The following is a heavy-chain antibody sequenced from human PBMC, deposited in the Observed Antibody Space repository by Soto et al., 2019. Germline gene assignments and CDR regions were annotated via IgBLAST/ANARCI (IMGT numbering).Heavy chain of an antibody. J-gene: IGHJ4*02. CDR3: ARGEYRPFDY. CDR1: GGSFSGYY. CDR2: INHSGST. V-gene: IGHV4-34*01. D-gene: IGHD5-18*01. Sequence: SETLSLTCAVYGGSFSGYYWSWIRQPPGKGLEWIGEINHSGSTNYNPSLKSRVTISVDTSKNQFSLKLSSVTAADTAVYYCARGEYRPFDYWGQGTLVTV.